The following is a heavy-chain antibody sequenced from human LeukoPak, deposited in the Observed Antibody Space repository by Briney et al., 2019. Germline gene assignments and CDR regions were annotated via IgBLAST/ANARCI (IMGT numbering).Heavy chain of an antibody. CDR1: GFTFSSYG. CDR3: AKESGGNCDY. J-gene: IGHJ4*02. D-gene: IGHD4-23*01. Sequence: GGSLRLSCAASGFTFSSYGMHWVRQTPGKGLEWVAVIWYDGSNKYYADSVKGRFTISRDNSKNTLYLQMNSLRAADTAVYYCAKESGGNCDYWGQGTLVTVSS. V-gene: IGHV3-33*06. CDR2: IWYDGSNK.